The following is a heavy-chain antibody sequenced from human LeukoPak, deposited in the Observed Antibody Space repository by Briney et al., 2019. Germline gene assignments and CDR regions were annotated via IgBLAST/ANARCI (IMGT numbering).Heavy chain of an antibody. J-gene: IGHJ4*02. Sequence: PGGSLRLSRAGSGFTFSSYAMSWVRQAPGKGLEWVSAISGSGGSTYYADSVKGRFTISRDNSKNTLYLQMNSLRAEDTAVYYCAMGRYCSSTSCYSIGYWGQGTLVTVSS. CDR2: ISGSGGST. CDR1: GFTFSSYA. CDR3: AMGRYCSSTSCYSIGY. V-gene: IGHV3-23*01. D-gene: IGHD2-2*01.